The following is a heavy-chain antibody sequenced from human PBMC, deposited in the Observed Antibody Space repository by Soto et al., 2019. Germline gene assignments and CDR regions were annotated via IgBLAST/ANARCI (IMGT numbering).Heavy chain of an antibody. D-gene: IGHD2-21*02. J-gene: IGHJ6*02. V-gene: IGHV1-69*01. CDR3: AGTDCGGDCPLYYYYGMDV. CDR2: IIPIFGTA. Sequence: QVQLVQSGAEVKKPGSSVKVSCKASGGTFSSYAISWVRQAPGQGLEWMGGIIPIFGTANYAQKFQGRVTITADDTTSTAYVELGSLRSEDTAVYYCAGTDCGGDCPLYYYYGMDVWGQGTTVTVS. CDR1: GGTFSSYA.